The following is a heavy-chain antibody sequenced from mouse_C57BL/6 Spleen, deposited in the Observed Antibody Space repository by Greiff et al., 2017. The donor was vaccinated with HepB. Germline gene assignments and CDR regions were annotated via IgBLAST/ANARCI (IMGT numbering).Heavy chain of an antibody. J-gene: IGHJ4*01. CDR2: IYPGSGNT. V-gene: IGHV1-76*01. Sequence: VQLQQSGAELVRPGASVKLSCKASGYTFTDYYINWVKQRPGQGLEWIARIYPGSGNTYYNEKFKGKATLTAEKSSSTAYMQLSSLTSEDSAVYFCARENTTVVGAMDYWGQGTSVTVSS. CDR1: GYTFTDYY. CDR3: ARENTTVVGAMDY. D-gene: IGHD1-1*01.